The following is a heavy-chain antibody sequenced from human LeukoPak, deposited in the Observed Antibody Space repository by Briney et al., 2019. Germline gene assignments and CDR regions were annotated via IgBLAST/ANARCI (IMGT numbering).Heavy chain of an antibody. CDR3: ARGYSSSWLTFDY. CDR1: GGSFSGYY. J-gene: IGHJ4*02. CDR2: INHSGST. V-gene: IGHV4-34*01. D-gene: IGHD6-13*01. Sequence: SETLSLTCAVYGGSFSGYYWSWIRQPPGKGLEWIEEINHSGSTNYNPSLKSRVTISVDTSKNQFSLKLSSVTAADTAAYCCARGYSSSWLTFDYWGQGTLVTVSS.